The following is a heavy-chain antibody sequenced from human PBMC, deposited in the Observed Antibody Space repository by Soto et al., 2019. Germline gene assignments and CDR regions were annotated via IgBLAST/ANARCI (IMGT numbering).Heavy chain of an antibody. D-gene: IGHD1-26*01. CDR3: ARDLALLREGSYYYYGMDV. CDR2: KIPILGIA. CDR1: GGTFSSYA. Sequence: ASVKVSCKASGGTFSSYAISWVRQAPGQGLEWMGGKIPILGIANYAQKFQGRVTFTADKSTSKAYLELSSLRSEDTAVYYCARDLALLREGSYYYYGMDVWGQGTTVTVSS. J-gene: IGHJ6*02. V-gene: IGHV1-69*10.